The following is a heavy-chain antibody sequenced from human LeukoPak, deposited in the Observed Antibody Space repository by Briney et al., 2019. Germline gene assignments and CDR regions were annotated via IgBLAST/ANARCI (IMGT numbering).Heavy chain of an antibody. CDR2: IRSKANSYAT. V-gene: IGHV3-73*01. Sequence: GGSLRLSCAASGFTFSGSAMHWVRQASGKGLEWVGRIRSKANSYATAYAASVKGRFTISRDDSKNTAYLQMNSLKTEDTAVYYCARAYSSSWPYYYYGMHVWGQGTTVTVSS. CDR3: ARAYSSSWPYYYYGMHV. D-gene: IGHD6-13*01. J-gene: IGHJ6*02. CDR1: GFTFSGSA.